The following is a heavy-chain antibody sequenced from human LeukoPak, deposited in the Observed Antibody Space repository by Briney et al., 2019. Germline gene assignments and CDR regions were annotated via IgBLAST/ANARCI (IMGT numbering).Heavy chain of an antibody. V-gene: IGHV1-18*01. CDR2: ISAYNGNT. J-gene: IGHJ4*02. CDR1: GYTFTSYG. CDR3: ARVKRDYDFWSGSLLPDYFDY. D-gene: IGHD3-3*01. Sequence: ASVKVSCKASGYTFTSYGISWVRQAPGQGLEWMGWISAYNGNTNYAQKLQGRVTMTTDTSTSTAYMELRSLRSDDTAVYYCARVKRDYDFWSGSLLPDYFDYWGQGTLVTVSS.